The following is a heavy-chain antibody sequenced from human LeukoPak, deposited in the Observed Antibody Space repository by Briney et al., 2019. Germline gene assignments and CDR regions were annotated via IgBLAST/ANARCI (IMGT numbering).Heavy chain of an antibody. CDR2: INPNSGGT. CDR3: ARGAPYSGSYKFDY. D-gene: IGHD1-26*01. J-gene: IGHJ4*02. CDR1: GYTFTSYY. Sequence: ASVKVSCKASGYTFTSYYMHWVRQAPGQGLEWMGWINPNSGGTNYAQKFQGRVTMTRDTSISTAYMELSRLRSDDTAVYYCARGAPYSGSYKFDYWGQGTLVTVSS. V-gene: IGHV1-2*02.